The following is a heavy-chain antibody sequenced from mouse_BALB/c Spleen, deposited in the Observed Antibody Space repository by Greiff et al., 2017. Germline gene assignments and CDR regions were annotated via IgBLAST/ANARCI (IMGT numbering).Heavy chain of an antibody. D-gene: IGHD2-3*01. CDR1: GYTFTSYW. J-gene: IGHJ2*01. Sequence: VQLQQSGAELAKPGASVKMSCKASGYTFTSYWMHWVKQRPGQGLEWIGYINPSTGYTEYNQKFKDKATLTADKSSSTAYMQLSSLTSEDSAVSDCARADGYYIGYYFDDWGEGTTLTVSS. CDR3: ARADGYYIGYYFDD. CDR2: INPSTGYT. V-gene: IGHV1-7*01.